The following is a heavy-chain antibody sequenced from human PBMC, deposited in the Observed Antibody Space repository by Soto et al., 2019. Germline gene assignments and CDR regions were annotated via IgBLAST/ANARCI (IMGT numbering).Heavy chain of an antibody. V-gene: IGHV4-34*01. Sequence: PSETLSLTCAVYGGSFSGYYWSWIRQPPGKGLEWIGEINHSGSNNYNPSLKSRVTISVDTSKNQFSLKLSSVTAADTAVYYCARGINYYEADAFDIWGQGTMVTVSS. CDR3: ARGINYYEADAFDI. CDR2: INHSGSN. CDR1: GGSFSGYY. J-gene: IGHJ3*02. D-gene: IGHD3-22*01.